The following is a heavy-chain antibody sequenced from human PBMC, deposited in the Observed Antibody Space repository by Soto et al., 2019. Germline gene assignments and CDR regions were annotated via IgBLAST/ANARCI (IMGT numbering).Heavy chain of an antibody. J-gene: IGHJ6*02. V-gene: IGHV1-18*01. CDR1: GYSFTSYG. CDR2: ISAYNGNT. Sequence: GASVKVSCKASGYSFTSYGISWVRQAPGQGLEWMGWISAYNGNTNYAQKLQGRVTMTTDTSTSTAYMELRSLRSDDTAVYYCARAEVVPAARNYYYYGMDVWGQGTTVTVSS. D-gene: IGHD2-2*01. CDR3: ARAEVVPAARNYYYYGMDV.